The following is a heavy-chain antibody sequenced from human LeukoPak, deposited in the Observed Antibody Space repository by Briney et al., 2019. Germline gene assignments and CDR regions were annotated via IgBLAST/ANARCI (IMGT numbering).Heavy chain of an antibody. J-gene: IGHJ4*02. CDR1: GFTFSDYY. CDR2: ISSSSSYA. D-gene: IGHD1-26*01. V-gene: IGHV3-11*06. Sequence: PGGSLRLSCAASGFTFSDYYMSWIRQAPGKGLEWVSYISSSSSYANYADSVKGRFTISRDNSKNTLYLQMNSLRAEDTAVYYCAKEARGHHFDYWGQGTLVTVSS. CDR3: AKEARGHHFDY.